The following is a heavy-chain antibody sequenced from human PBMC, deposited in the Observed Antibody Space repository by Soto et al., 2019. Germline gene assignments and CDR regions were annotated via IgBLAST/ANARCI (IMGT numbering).Heavy chain of an antibody. D-gene: IGHD3-16*02. V-gene: IGHV4-4*07. CDR3: AREGGVIGSHFSY. J-gene: IGHJ4*02. CDR1: GGSISSYY. CDR2: IYTSGST. Sequence: PSETLSLTCTVSGGSISSYYWSWIRQPAGKGLEWIGRIYTSGSTDYNPSLKSRVTMSVDTSKNQFSLKLSPVTAADTAVYYCAREGGVIGSHFSYWGQGTLVTVSS.